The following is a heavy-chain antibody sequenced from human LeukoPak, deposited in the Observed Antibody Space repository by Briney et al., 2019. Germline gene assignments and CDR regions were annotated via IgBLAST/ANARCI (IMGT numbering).Heavy chain of an antibody. CDR3: ARDLIGSFDY. J-gene: IGHJ4*02. Sequence: GGSLRLSCAASGFTFSSYSMNWVRQAPGKGLEWVSSISSSSSYIYYADSVKGRFTISRDNSKNTLYLQMNSLRAEDTAVYYCARDLIGSFDYWGQGTLVTVSS. D-gene: IGHD3-10*01. V-gene: IGHV3-21*04. CDR2: ISSSSSYI. CDR1: GFTFSSYS.